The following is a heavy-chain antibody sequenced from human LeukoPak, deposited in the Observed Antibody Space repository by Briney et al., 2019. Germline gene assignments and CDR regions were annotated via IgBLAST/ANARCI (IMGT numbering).Heavy chain of an antibody. Sequence: ASVKVSCKASGYTFTSYDINWVRQATGQGLEWMGWMNPNSGNTGYAQKFQGRVTMTRNTSISTAYMELSSLRSEDTAVYYCARVQEDLQVYYYYYGMDVWGQGTTVTVSS. D-gene: IGHD4-11*01. CDR3: ARVQEDLQVYYYYYGMDV. CDR2: MNPNSGNT. V-gene: IGHV1-8*01. J-gene: IGHJ6*02. CDR1: GYTFTSYD.